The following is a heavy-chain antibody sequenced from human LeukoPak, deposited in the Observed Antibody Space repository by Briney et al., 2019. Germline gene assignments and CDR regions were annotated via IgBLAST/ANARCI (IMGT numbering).Heavy chain of an antibody. CDR2: ISGSGGST. CDR1: GFTFSSYA. CDR3: AKDGVVVPAVYFDY. D-gene: IGHD2-2*01. Sequence: GGSLRLSCAASGFTFSSYAMSWVRQALGKGLEWVSAISGSGGSTYYADSVKGRFTISRDNSKNTLYLQMNSLRAEDTAVYYCAKDGVVVPAVYFDYWGQGTLVTVSS. J-gene: IGHJ4*02. V-gene: IGHV3-23*01.